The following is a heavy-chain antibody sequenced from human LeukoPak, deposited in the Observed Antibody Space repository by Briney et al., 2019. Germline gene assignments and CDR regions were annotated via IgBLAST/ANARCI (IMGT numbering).Heavy chain of an antibody. CDR3: ARASAVVAASLSGYYYYMDV. Sequence: PSETLSLTCAVSGGSISSSNWWSWVRQPPGKGLEWIGSIYYSGSTNYNPSLKSRVTISVDTSKNQFSLKLSSVTAADTAVYYCARASAVVAASLSGYYYYMDVWGKGTTVTVSS. CDR2: IYYSGST. V-gene: IGHV4-4*02. J-gene: IGHJ6*03. CDR1: GGSISSSNW. D-gene: IGHD2-15*01.